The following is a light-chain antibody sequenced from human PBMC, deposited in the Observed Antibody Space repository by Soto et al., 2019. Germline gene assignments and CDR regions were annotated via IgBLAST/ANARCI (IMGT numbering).Light chain of an antibody. Sequence: DIQMTQSPSTLSASVGDRVTITCRASQSISSWLAWYQQKPGKAPKLLIYKASSLESGVPSRFSGSGSGTEFTLTISGLQPDDFATYYCKQYNSYSSWTFGQGTKVEIK. CDR2: KAS. V-gene: IGKV1-5*03. J-gene: IGKJ1*01. CDR1: QSISSW. CDR3: KQYNSYSSWT.